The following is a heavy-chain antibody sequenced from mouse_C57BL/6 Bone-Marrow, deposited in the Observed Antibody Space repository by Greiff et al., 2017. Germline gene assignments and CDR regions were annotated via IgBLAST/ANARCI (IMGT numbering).Heavy chain of an antibody. CDR3: ARGSYYGWYFDV. Sequence: QVQLQQPGAELVKPGASVKLSCKASGYTFTSYWMHWVKQRPGQGLEWIGMIHPNSGSTNYNEKFKSKATLTVDKSSSTAYMQLSSLTSEDSAVYYCARGSYYGWYFDVWGTGTTVTVSS. CDR1: GYTFTSYW. D-gene: IGHD1-1*01. CDR2: IHPNSGST. J-gene: IGHJ1*03. V-gene: IGHV1-64*01.